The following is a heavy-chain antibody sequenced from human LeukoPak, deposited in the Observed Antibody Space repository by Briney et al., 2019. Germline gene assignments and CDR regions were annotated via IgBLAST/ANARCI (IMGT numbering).Heavy chain of an antibody. CDR3: ARDWFLEWELLRRDY. Sequence: ASVKVSCKASGYTFTGYYMHWVRQAPGQGLEWMGWINPNSGGTNYAQKFQGRVTMTRDTSISTAYKELSRLRSDDTAVYYCARDWFLEWELLRRDYWGQGTLVTVSS. D-gene: IGHD1-26*01. V-gene: IGHV1-2*02. CDR2: INPNSGGT. CDR1: GYTFTGYY. J-gene: IGHJ4*02.